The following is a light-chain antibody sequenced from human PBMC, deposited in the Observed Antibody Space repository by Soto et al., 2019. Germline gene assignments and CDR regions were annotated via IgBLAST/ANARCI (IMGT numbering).Light chain of an antibody. V-gene: IGKV1-39*01. CDR1: QTISTY. J-gene: IGKJ1*01. Sequence: DIQMTQSPPSLSASVGDTITITCRASQTISTYLDWYQFTPGKAPKLLIYATSTLQDGVPSRFSGSESGTYCTLSINSLQTEDSATYDNRQNYNLPTWTFGEGNKVEIK. CDR2: ATS. CDR3: RQNYNLPTWT.